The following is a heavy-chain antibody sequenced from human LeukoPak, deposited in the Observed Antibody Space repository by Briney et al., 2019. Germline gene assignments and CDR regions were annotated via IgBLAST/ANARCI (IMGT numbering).Heavy chain of an antibody. Sequence: GGSLRLSSAASGFTFSSYAMHWVRQAPGKGLEWVAVISYDGSNKYYADSVKGRFTISRDNSKNALYLQMNSLRAEDTAVYYCARVVDSSSSPDYWGQGTLVTVSS. CDR1: GFTFSSYA. CDR2: ISYDGSNK. V-gene: IGHV3-30-3*01. J-gene: IGHJ4*02. CDR3: ARVVDSSSSPDY. D-gene: IGHD6-6*01.